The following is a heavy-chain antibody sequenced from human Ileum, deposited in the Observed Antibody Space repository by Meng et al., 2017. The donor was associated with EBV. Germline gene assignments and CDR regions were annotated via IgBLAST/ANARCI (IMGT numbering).Heavy chain of an antibody. CDR2: ISSDGSNQ. CDR1: GFTFWDYA. J-gene: IGHJ4*02. D-gene: IGHD3-16*01. CDR3: VAKHGGELIFYFDY. Sequence: HVLLVVSXXGXVQSGXXMXXXXXASGFTFWDYAMNWVREAPGKGLEWVGVISSDGSNQYYAESVRGRFTISRDNSRNTVYLQMNSLRADDTAVYYCVAKHGGELIFYFDYWGQGTLLNVSS. V-gene: IGHV3-33*01.